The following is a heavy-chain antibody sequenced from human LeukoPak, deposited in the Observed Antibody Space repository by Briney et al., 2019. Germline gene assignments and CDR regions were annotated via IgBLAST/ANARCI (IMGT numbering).Heavy chain of an antibody. CDR2: INYSGNT. J-gene: IGHJ4*02. V-gene: IGHV4-39*01. D-gene: IGHD3/OR15-3a*01. CDR1: GVSISSSNCY. Sequence: SETLSLTCTVSGVSISSSNCYWGWLRQHPGKGLEWIGSINYSGNTYYNASRKSQFSIAIDTSKNQFSLRLTSVAAADADLYYSAGQTGSRLCILPGGQGTLVTVSS. CDR3: AGQTGSRLCILP.